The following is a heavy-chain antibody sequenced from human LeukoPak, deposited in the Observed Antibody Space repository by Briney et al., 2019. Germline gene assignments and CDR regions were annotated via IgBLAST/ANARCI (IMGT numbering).Heavy chain of an antibody. Sequence: PGGSLRLSCAASGFTFSSYEMNWVRQAPGKGLEWVSYVSSSGTTIYYADSVKGRFTVSRDNAKNSLYLQMNSLRAEDTAIYYCARQVASGFDPWGQGTLVTVST. V-gene: IGHV3-48*03. CDR3: ARQVASGFDP. J-gene: IGHJ5*02. CDR2: VSSSGTTI. CDR1: GFTFSSYE.